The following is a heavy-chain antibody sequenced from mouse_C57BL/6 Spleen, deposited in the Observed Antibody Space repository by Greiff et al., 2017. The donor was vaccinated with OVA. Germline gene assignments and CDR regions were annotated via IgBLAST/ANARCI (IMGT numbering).Heavy chain of an antibody. J-gene: IGHJ2*01. CDR3: ARGYGVYYFDY. CDR2: INPNNGGT. CDR1: GYTFTDYY. D-gene: IGHD2-2*01. V-gene: IGHV1-26*01. Sequence: VQLQQSGPELVKPGASVKISCKASGYTFTDYYMNWVKQSHGKSLEWIGDINPNNGGTSYNQKFKGKATLTVDKSSSTAYMELRSLTSEDSAVYYCARGYGVYYFDYWGQGTTLTVSS.